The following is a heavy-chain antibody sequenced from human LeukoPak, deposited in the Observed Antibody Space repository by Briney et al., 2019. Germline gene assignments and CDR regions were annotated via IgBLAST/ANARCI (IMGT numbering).Heavy chain of an antibody. J-gene: IGHJ4*02. V-gene: IGHV3-48*01. CDR2: ISSSSSNI. CDR1: GFTFSSYS. Sequence: GGSLRLSCAASGFTFSSYSMNWVRQAPGKGVEWVSYISSSSSNIYYADSVKGRFTISRDNAKNSLYLQMNSLRAEDTAVYYCARDDVGPAAIRRCPFDYWGQGTLVTVSS. CDR3: ARDDVGPAAIRRCPFDY. D-gene: IGHD2-2*02.